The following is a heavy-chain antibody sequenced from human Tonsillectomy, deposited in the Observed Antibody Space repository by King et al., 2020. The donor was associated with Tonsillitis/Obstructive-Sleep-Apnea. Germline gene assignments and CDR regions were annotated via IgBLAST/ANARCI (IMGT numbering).Heavy chain of an antibody. D-gene: IGHD6-19*01. CDR2: INQDGSEK. Sequence: VQLVESGGGLVQPGGSLRLSCAASGFIFSSYWMSWVRQAPGKGLEWVANINQDGSEKYYVDSVKGRFTISRDNAKNSLYLQMNNLRADDTAVYYCARGGSSGSLDYWGQGTLVTVSS. V-gene: IGHV3-7*03. J-gene: IGHJ4*02. CDR1: GFIFSSYW. CDR3: ARGGSSGSLDY.